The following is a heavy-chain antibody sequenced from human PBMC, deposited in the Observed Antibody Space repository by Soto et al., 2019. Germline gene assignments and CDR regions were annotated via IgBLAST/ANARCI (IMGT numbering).Heavy chain of an antibody. J-gene: IGHJ4*02. CDR1: GGSISSSNW. CDR3: AGYERGNSGWAHYFDF. V-gene: IGHV4-4*02. CDR2: IYHSGST. D-gene: IGHD6-19*01. Sequence: QSQTLSLPCAVSGGSISSSNWWSWVRQPPKKGLEWIGEIYHSGSTKYNPSLKSRVTISVDKSKNQFSLKLSSVTAADTAVYYCAGYERGNSGWAHYFDFWGQGSLVTVSS.